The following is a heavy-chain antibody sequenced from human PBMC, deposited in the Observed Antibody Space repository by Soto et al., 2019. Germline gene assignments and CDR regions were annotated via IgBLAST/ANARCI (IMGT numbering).Heavy chain of an antibody. J-gene: IGHJ4*02. CDR1: GFTFSDYY. V-gene: IGHV3-11*01. CDR3: ASGLTYYDILTGPLTPPGY. Sequence: GGSLRLSCAASGFTFSDYYMSWIRQAPGKGLEWVSYISSSGSTIYYADSVKGRFTISRDNAKNSLYLQMNSLRAEDTAVYYCASGLTYYDILTGPLTPPGYWGQGTLVTVSS. D-gene: IGHD3-9*01. CDR2: ISSSGSTI.